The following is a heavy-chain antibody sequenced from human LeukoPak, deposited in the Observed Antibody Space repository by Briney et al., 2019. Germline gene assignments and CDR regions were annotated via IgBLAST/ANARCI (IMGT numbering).Heavy chain of an antibody. D-gene: IGHD3-10*01. CDR1: GFTFSSYG. CDR3: TSIGRFGDLIKAPYFVS. Sequence: GGSLRLSCAVSGFTFSSYGMHWVRQAPGKGLEWVAVISYDGDNQYYADSVKGRFTISRDNSKNTLYLQMNSLRVEDTAVYYCTSIGRFGDLIKAPYFVSWGQGNLVTVSS. J-gene: IGHJ4*02. V-gene: IGHV3-30*03. CDR2: ISYDGDNQ.